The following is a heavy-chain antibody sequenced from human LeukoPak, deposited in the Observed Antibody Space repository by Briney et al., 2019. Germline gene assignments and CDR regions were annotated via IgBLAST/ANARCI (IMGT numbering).Heavy chain of an antibody. D-gene: IGHD2-15*01. J-gene: IGHJ4*02. V-gene: IGHV4-59*08. CDR2: VYYSGST. CDR1: GGSINNYC. Sequence: SETLSLTCTVSGGSINNYCWSWIRQPPGKGLEWIGYVYYSGSTNYNPSLKSRVSISLVTSNNQFSLNLRSVTAADTAVYYCARPEESGCSGGSCYSYNYWGQGILVTVSS. CDR3: ARPEESGCSGGSCYSYNY.